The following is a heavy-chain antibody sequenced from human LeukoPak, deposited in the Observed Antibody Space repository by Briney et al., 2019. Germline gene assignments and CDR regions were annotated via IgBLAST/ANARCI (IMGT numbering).Heavy chain of an antibody. V-gene: IGHV1-18*01. CDR2: INPYNGNT. Sequence: GASVKVSCKASGYSFTNYAISWVRQAPGQGLEWMGWINPYNGNTNYAQNLQGRVTMTTDTSTGTAYMELRSLRSDDTAVYYCARGPYYDSWSGAGYWGQGTLVTVSS. CDR1: GYSFTNYA. D-gene: IGHD3-3*01. CDR3: ARGPYYDSWSGAGY. J-gene: IGHJ4*02.